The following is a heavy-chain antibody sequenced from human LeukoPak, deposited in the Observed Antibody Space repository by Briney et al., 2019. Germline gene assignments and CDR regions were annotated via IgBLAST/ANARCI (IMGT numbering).Heavy chain of an antibody. CDR2: INHSGNT. V-gene: IGHV4-34*01. D-gene: IGHD2-2*01. Sequence: SETLSLTCAVYGGSFSGYYWSGLRQPPGKGRECIGEINHSGNTNYNPSLKSRVPISVDTSKNQFSLKLSSVTAAETAVYYCARAAGGHCGSTSCLAYGMDVWGQGTTVTVSS. J-gene: IGHJ6*02. CDR1: GGSFSGYY. CDR3: ARAAGGHCGSTSCLAYGMDV.